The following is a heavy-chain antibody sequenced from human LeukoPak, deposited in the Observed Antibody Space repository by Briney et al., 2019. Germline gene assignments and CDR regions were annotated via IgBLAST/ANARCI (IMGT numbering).Heavy chain of an antibody. V-gene: IGHV3-21*01. D-gene: IGHD3-10*01. CDR1: GXTFNTYS. CDR2: IRSSSSYI. CDR3: ARVYYYASGSYYDYFDY. J-gene: IGHJ4*02. Sequence: GGSLRLSCAASGXTFNTYSMNWVRQAPGRGLEWVSCIRSSSSYIYYADSVKGRFTISRDNAKNSLYLQVNSLRAEDTAVYYCARVYYYASGSYYDYFDYWGQGTLVTVSP.